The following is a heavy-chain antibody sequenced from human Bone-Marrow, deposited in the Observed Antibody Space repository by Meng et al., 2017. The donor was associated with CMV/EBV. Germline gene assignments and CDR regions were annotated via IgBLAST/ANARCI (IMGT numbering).Heavy chain of an antibody. CDR1: GFTFSSYE. CDR3: ARDHYYDFWSGHHYGMDV. J-gene: IGHJ6*02. D-gene: IGHD3-3*01. CDR2: ISSSGSTI. V-gene: IGHV3-48*03. Sequence: GGSLRLSCAASGFTFSSYEMNWVRQAPGKGLEWVSYISSSGSTIYYADSVKGRFTISRDNAKNSLYLQMNSLGAEDTAVYYCARDHYYDFWSGHHYGMDVWGQGTTVTVSS.